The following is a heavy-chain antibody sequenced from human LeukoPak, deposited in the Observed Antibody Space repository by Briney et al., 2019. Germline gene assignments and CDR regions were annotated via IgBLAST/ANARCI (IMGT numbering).Heavy chain of an antibody. CDR2: IYTSGST. J-gene: IGHJ5*02. CDR1: GGSISSRNYY. V-gene: IGHV4-61*02. CDR3: ARDSSGYYVNWFDP. D-gene: IGHD3-22*01. Sequence: SETLSLTCTVSGGSISSRNYYWGWIRQPAGKGLEWIGRIYTSGSTNYNPSLKSRVTMSVDTSKDQFSLKLSSVTAADTAVYYCARDSSGYYVNWFDPWGQGTLVTVSS.